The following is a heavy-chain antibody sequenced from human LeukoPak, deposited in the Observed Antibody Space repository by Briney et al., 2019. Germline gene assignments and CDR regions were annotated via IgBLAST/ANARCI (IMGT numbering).Heavy chain of an antibody. Sequence: GGSLRLSCAASGFTFDDYAMHWVRQAPGKGLEWVSGISWNSGSIGYADSVKGRFTISRDNAKNSLYLRMNSLRTEDTALYYCAKGPQRPTVVPAAFYYYGMDVWGQGTTVTVSS. CDR2: ISWNSGSI. CDR3: AKGPQRPTVVPAAFYYYGMDV. D-gene: IGHD2-2*01. V-gene: IGHV3-9*01. CDR1: GFTFDDYA. J-gene: IGHJ6*02.